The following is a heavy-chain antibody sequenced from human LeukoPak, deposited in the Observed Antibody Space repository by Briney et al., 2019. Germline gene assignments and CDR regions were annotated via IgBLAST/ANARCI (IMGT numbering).Heavy chain of an antibody. CDR1: GDSIRNYY. CDR2: IYDSGST. Sequence: SETLSLTCNVSGDSIRNYYWSWIRQTPGKGLEWIGHIYDSGSTNYNPSLKSRVTITVDTSKNQFSLKGTSVTATDTAVYYCAGLARGRWFDPWGQGTLVTVSS. V-gene: IGHV4-59*08. J-gene: IGHJ5*02. D-gene: IGHD6-6*01. CDR3: AGLARGRWFDP.